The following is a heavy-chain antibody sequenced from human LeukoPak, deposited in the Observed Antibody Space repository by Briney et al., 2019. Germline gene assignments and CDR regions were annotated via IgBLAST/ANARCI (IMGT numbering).Heavy chain of an antibody. V-gene: IGHV3-30*02. Sequence: PGGSLRLSCAASGFTFSSYGMHWVRQAPGKGLEWVAFIRYDGSNKYYADSVKGRFTISRDNSKNTLYLQMNSLRAEDTAVYYCANLDDDILTGPTILGRDFDYWGQGTLVTVSS. CDR2: IRYDGSNK. D-gene: IGHD3-9*01. CDR3: ANLDDDILTGPTILGRDFDY. CDR1: GFTFSSYG. J-gene: IGHJ4*02.